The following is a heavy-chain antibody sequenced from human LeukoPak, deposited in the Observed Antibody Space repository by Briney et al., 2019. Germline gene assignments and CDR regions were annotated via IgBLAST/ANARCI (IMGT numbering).Heavy chain of an antibody. J-gene: IGHJ4*02. CDR3: ARSYYYDSSGYPSPGFDY. D-gene: IGHD3-22*01. V-gene: IGHV4-4*07. CDR2: IYTSGST. Sequence: SETLSLTCTVSGGSLSSYYWSWIRQPAGKGLEWIGRIYTSGSTNYNPSLKSRVTMSVDTSKNQFSLKLSSVTAADTAVYYCARSYYYDSSGYPSPGFDYWGQGTLVTVSS. CDR1: GGSLSSYY.